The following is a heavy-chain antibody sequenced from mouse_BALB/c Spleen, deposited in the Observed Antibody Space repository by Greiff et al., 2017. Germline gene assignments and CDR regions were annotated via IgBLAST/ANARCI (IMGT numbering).Heavy chain of an antibody. Sequence: QVQLQQSGPGLVAPSQSLSITCTVSGFSLTSYGVHWVRQPPGKGLEWLGVIWAGGSTSYNSALMSRLSISKDNSKSQVFLKMNSLQTDDTAMYYCARDFSSGYLFDYWGQGTTLTVSS. CDR3: ARDFSSGYLFDY. CDR1: GFSLTSYG. J-gene: IGHJ2*01. V-gene: IGHV2-9*02. CDR2: IWAGGST. D-gene: IGHD3-1*01.